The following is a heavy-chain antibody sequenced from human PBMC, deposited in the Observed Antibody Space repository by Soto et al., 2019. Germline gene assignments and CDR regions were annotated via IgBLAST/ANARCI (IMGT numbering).Heavy chain of an antibody. CDR3: ASARIAQYSSTFYYYGMDV. CDR1: DYTFTSCG. Sequence: ASLNVSFKASDYTFTSCGISWVRQPPGQGLERMGWISAYNGNTNYAQKLQGRVTMTTDTSTCTAYMELRSLRSDDTAVYYCASARIAQYSSTFYYYGMDVWGQGTTVTVPS. J-gene: IGHJ6*02. V-gene: IGHV1-18*04. D-gene: IGHD6-13*01. CDR2: ISAYNGNT.